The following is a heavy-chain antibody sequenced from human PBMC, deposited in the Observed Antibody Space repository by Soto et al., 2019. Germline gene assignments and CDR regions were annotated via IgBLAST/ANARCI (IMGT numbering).Heavy chain of an antibody. D-gene: IGHD2-2*01. CDR3: ARMVVVVPANSNYYYHMDV. J-gene: IGHJ6*03. Sequence: ASVKVSCKASGYTFTSYGISWVRQAPGQGLEWMGWISAYNGNTNYAQKLQGRVTMTTDTSTSTAYMELRSLRSDDTAVYYCARMVVVVPANSNYYYHMDVWGKGTTVTVSS. CDR1: GYTFTSYG. V-gene: IGHV1-18*01. CDR2: ISAYNGNT.